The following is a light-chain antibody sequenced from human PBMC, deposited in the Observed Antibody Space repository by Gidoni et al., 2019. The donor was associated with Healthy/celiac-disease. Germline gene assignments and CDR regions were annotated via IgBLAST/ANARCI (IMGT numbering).Light chain of an antibody. J-gene: IGKJ2*03. CDR3: MQALQTPYS. V-gene: IGKV2-28*01. CDR2: LGS. CDR1: QSLLHSNGYNY. Sequence: IVMTQSPLSLPVTPGEPASISCGSSQSLLHSNGYNYLDWYLQKPGQSPQLLIYLGSNRASGVPDRFSGSGSGTDFTLKISRVEAEDVGVYYCMQALQTPYSFGQXTKLEIK.